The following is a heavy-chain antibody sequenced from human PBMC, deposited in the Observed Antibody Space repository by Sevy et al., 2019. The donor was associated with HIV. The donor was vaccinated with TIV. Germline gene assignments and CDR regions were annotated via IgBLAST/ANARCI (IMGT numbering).Heavy chain of an antibody. D-gene: IGHD6-13*01. CDR1: GFTFSDHY. CDR2: TRNKADGYTT. J-gene: IGHJ4*02. Sequence: GGSLRLSCVASGFTFSDHYMEWVRQAPGKGLEWVGRTRNKADGYTTEYAATVKGRFTIARDESKSSLYVQMNSKKPEDTAVYYCTTDAGVATAGRVFDYWGQGTLVTVSS. V-gene: IGHV3-72*01. CDR3: TTDAGVATAGRVFDY.